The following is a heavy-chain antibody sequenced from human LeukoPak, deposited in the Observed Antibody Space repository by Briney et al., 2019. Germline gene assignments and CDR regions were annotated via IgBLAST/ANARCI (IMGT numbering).Heavy chain of an antibody. CDR2: ISYDGSNK. CDR3: ARGAEYSSSYPDY. V-gene: IGHV3-30*04. Sequence: GGSLRLSCAASGFTFSSYAMHWVRQAPGKGLEWVAVISYDGSNKYYADSVKGRFTISRDNSKNTLYLQMNSLRAEDTAVYYCARGAEYSSSYPDYWGQGTLVTVSS. J-gene: IGHJ4*02. CDR1: GFTFSSYA. D-gene: IGHD6-13*01.